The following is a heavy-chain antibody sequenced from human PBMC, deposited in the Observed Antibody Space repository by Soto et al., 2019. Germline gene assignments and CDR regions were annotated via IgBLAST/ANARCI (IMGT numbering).Heavy chain of an antibody. J-gene: IGHJ4*02. CDR1: GGTFSSYT. CDR3: ARETRDCSGGSCYPDY. CDR2: IIPILGIA. Sequence: QVQLVQSGAEVKKPGSSVKVSCKASGGTFSSYTISWVRQAPGQGLEWMGRIIPILGIANYAQKFQGRVTITXXKXTXXAYMELSSLRSEDTAVYYCARETRDCSGGSCYPDYWGQGTLVTVSS. D-gene: IGHD2-15*01. V-gene: IGHV1-69*08.